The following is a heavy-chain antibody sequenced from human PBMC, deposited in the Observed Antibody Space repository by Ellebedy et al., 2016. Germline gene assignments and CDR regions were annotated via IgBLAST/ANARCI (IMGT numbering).Heavy chain of an antibody. J-gene: IGHJ4*02. D-gene: IGHD2-15*01. CDR1: GFTFSSYG. Sequence: GGSLRLSCAASGFTFSSYGMHWVRQAPGKGLEWVAVIWYNGSNKYYADSVKGRFTISRDNAKNSLYLQMNSLRAEDTAVYYCASLVRCSGGSCYPPDYWGQGTLVTVSS. CDR3: ASLVRCSGGSCYPPDY. CDR2: IWYNGSNK. V-gene: IGHV3-33*03.